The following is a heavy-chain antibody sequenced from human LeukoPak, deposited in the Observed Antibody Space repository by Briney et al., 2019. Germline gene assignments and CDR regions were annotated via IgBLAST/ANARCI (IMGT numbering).Heavy chain of an antibody. V-gene: IGHV3-7*01. CDR3: ARGRVMITFGGVIVSHYFDY. D-gene: IGHD3-16*02. CDR1: GFTFSSYW. CDR2: INQDGSEE. Sequence: GGSLRLSCADSGFTFSSYWMSWVRQPPGKGLEWVANINQDGSEEYYVDSVKGRLTISRDNAQKSLYLQMNSLRAEDTAVYYCARGRVMITFGGVIVSHYFDYWGQGTLVTVSS. J-gene: IGHJ4*02.